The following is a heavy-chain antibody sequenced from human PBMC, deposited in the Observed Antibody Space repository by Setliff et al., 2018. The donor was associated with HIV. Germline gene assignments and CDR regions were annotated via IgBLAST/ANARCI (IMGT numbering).Heavy chain of an antibody. Sequence: YYWAWVRQPPGKGLEWIGTFYFGRTTYYNPSLESRVTLSVDTAKNQLSLKVTSVTAADTAIYYCARRRLVGYSFDYWGQGALVTVSS. CDR3: ARRRLVGYSFDY. J-gene: IGHJ4*02. V-gene: IGHV4-39*01. CDR1: YY. CDR2: FYFGRTT. D-gene: IGHD6-25*01.